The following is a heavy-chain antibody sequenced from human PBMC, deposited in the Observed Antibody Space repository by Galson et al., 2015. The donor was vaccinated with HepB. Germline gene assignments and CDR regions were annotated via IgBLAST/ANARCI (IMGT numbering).Heavy chain of an antibody. V-gene: IGHV3-23*01. CDR1: GFTFSRFA. CDR2: ISPGGGTST. Sequence: SLRLSCAASGFTFSRFAMSWVRQAPGKGLEWVSAISPGGGTSTYYTDSVKGRFTISRDNSRNTLYLQMNSLRAEDTALYYCAKENIGYFDWWGQGTLVTVSS. CDR3: AKENIGYFDW. J-gene: IGHJ4*02. D-gene: IGHD1/OR15-1a*01.